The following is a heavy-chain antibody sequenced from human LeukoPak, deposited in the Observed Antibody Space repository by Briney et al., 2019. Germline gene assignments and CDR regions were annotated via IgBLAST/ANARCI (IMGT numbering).Heavy chain of an antibody. CDR2: ISSSSSYI. V-gene: IGHV3-21*01. CDR1: GFTFSSYS. Sequence: GGSLRLSCAASGFTFSSYSMNWVRQAPGKGLEWVSSISSSSSYIYYADSAKGRFTISRDNAKNSLYLQMNSLRAEDTAVYYCARDGYSSSWSPFDYWGQGTLVTVSS. J-gene: IGHJ4*02. CDR3: ARDGYSSSWSPFDY. D-gene: IGHD6-13*01.